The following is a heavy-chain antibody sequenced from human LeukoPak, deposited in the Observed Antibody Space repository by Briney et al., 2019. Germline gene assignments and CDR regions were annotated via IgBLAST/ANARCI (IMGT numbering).Heavy chain of an antibody. Sequence: ASVKVSCKASGYTFTDYYLHWVRQAAGQGLEWMGMINPSSGGTNYAQKFQGRVTMTRDTSISTAYMELSRLRSDDDTAVYYCARERSGGHFDYWGQGTLVTVSS. V-gene: IGHV1-2*02. D-gene: IGHD3-16*01. CDR3: ARERSGGHFDY. CDR2: INPSSGGT. J-gene: IGHJ4*02. CDR1: GYTFTDYY.